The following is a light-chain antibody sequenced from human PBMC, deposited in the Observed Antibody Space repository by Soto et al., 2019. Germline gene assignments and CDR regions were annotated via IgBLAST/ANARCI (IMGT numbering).Light chain of an antibody. Sequence: VLTQTPLSSPVTLGQPASISCRSSQSLGYSDGNTYLSLLQQSPGQPPRLLIYQVSNRFSGVPERFSGSGSGTDFTLKISRVEAEDVGIYSCVQFSLLPRTFGQGTNVEI. J-gene: IGKJ1*01. CDR2: QVS. CDR1: QSLGYSDGNTY. V-gene: IGKV2-24*01. CDR3: VQFSLLPRT.